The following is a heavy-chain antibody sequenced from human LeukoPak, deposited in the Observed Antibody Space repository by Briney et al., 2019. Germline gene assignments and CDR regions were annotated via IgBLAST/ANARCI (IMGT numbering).Heavy chain of an antibody. CDR1: GFTFSGYS. CDR3: AREEGGDSSGWALDY. D-gene: IGHD6-19*01. CDR2: ISSSSSYI. J-gene: IGHJ4*02. V-gene: IGHV3-21*01. Sequence: GGSLRLSCAASGFTFSGYSMNWVRQAPGKGLEWVSSISSSSSYIYYADSVKGRFTISRDNAKNSLYLQMNSLRAEDTAVYYCAREEGGDSSGWALDYWGQGTLVTVSS.